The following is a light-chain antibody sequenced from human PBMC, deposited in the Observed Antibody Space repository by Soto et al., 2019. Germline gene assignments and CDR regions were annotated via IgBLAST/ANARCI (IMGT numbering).Light chain of an antibody. CDR1: QSISSW. J-gene: IGKJ1*01. CDR3: QQYTRT. V-gene: IGKV1-5*01. CDR2: DAS. Sequence: DTQMPQSPSTLPASVGDRVTITCRGSQSISSWLAWYQQKPGKAPKLLIYDASSLESGVPSRFSGSGSGTEFTLTISSLLPDDFATYYCQQYTRTFGQGTKVEI.